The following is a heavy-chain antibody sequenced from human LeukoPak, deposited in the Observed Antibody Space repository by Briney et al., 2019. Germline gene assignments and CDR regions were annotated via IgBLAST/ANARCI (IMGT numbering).Heavy chain of an antibody. CDR1: GGSISSGDYY. CDR3: ARGSPYYYDSSGAFDI. Sequence: SETLTLTCTVSGGSISSGDYYWSWIRQPPGKGLEWIGYIYYSGSTYYNPSLKSRVTISVDTSKNQFSLKLSSVTAADTAVYYCARGSPYYYDSSGAFDIWGQGTMVTISS. D-gene: IGHD3-22*01. V-gene: IGHV4-30-4*01. CDR2: IYYSGST. J-gene: IGHJ3*02.